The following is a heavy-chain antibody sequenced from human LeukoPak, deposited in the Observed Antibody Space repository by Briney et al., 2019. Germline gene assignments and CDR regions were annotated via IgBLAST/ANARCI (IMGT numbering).Heavy chain of an antibody. D-gene: IGHD1-7*01. Sequence: PGRSLRLSCAASGFTFSSYGMHWVRQAPGKGLEWVAVISYDGSNKYYADSVKGRFTISRDNSKNTLYLQMNSLRAEDTAVYYCAREQNYLLDYWGQGTLVTVSS. J-gene: IGHJ4*02. CDR2: ISYDGSNK. V-gene: IGHV3-30*03. CDR1: GFTFSSYG. CDR3: AREQNYLLDY.